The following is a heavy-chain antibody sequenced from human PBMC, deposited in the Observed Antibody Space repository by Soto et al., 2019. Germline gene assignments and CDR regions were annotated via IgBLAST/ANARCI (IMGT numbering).Heavy chain of an antibody. CDR1: GGSLRSNSDC. J-gene: IGHJ4*02. CDR2: MCFSGST. CDR3: ARHEGSDGTYYFIDY. Sequence: SETLSLTCAVSGGSLRSNSDCWGWIRQPPGKGLEWIGTMCFSGSTDYNPSLKSRVTISVDTSKNQFSLKLSSVTAADMAIYYCARHEGSDGTYYFIDYWGQGTLVTVSS. D-gene: IGHD2-15*01. V-gene: IGHV4-39*01.